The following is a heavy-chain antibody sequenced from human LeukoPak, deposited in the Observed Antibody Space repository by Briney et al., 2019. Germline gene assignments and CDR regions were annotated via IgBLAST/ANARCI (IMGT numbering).Heavy chain of an antibody. CDR1: GFTFSSYA. D-gene: IGHD6-13*01. CDR2: ISGSGGST. CDR3: AKDPPYSSSWYYFDY. V-gene: IGHV3-23*01. J-gene: IGHJ4*02. Sequence: GGSLRLSCAASGFTFSSYAMSWVRQAPGKGLEWVSAISGSGGSTYYADSVKGRSTISRDNSKNTLYLQMNSLRAEDTAVYYCAKDPPYSSSWYYFDYWGQGTLVTVSS.